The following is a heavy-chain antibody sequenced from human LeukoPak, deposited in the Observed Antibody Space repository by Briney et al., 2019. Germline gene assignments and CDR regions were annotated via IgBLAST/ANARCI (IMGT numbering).Heavy chain of an antibody. D-gene: IGHD3-3*01. V-gene: IGHV3-23*01. CDR1: GFTLSNYA. CDR3: AKAGDFWSGYYYYYYGVDV. CDR2: ISGSGGST. J-gene: IGHJ6*02. Sequence: PGASLRLSCAASGFTLSNYAMTWVRQAPGKGLEWVSAISGSGGSTYYADSVKGRFTISRDNSKNTLYLQMNSLRAEDTAVYYCAKAGDFWSGYYYYYYGVDVWGQGTTVTVSS.